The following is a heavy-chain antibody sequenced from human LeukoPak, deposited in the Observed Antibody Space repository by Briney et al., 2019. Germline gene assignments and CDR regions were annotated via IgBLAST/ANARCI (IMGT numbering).Heavy chain of an antibody. Sequence: ASVKVSCKASGYTFTGYYMHWVRQAPGQGLEWMGWINPNSGGTNYAQKFQGRVTMTRDTSISTAYMELSRLRSDDTAVYYCARDYLYGSGCFDYWGQGTLVTVSS. D-gene: IGHD3-10*01. CDR2: INPNSGGT. CDR1: GYTFTGYY. J-gene: IGHJ4*02. V-gene: IGHV1-2*02. CDR3: ARDYLYGSGCFDY.